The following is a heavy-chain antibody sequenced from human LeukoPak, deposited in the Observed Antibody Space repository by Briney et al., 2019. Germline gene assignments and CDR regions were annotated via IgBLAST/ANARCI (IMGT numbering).Heavy chain of an antibody. CDR1: GGSISSSSYY. CDR3: ARDLDYSRGWFDP. V-gene: IGHV4-39*07. CDR2: IYCSGST. D-gene: IGHD4-11*01. J-gene: IGHJ5*02. Sequence: SETLSLTCTVSGGSISSSSYYWGWIRQPPGKGLEWIGSIYCSGSTYYNPSLKSRVTISVDTSKNQFSLKLSSVTAADTAVYYCARDLDYSRGWFDPWGQGTLVTVSS.